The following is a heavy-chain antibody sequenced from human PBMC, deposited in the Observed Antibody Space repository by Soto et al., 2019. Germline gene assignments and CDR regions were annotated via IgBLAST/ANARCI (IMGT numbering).Heavy chain of an antibody. D-gene: IGHD5-12*01. J-gene: IGHJ4*02. V-gene: IGHV4-59*11. Sequence: PSETLSVTCSVSGASIGSLDGSWVRQPPGKGLEWIGYIYHSGATNYNPSLKSRVTISVDTSKNQFSLKLTSVTAADTAVYYCARNSGYDHFDFWGQGTLVTVSS. CDR2: IYHSGAT. CDR1: GASIGSLD. CDR3: ARNSGYDHFDF.